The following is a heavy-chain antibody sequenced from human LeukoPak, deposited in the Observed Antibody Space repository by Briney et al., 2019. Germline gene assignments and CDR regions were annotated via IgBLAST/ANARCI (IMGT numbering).Heavy chain of an antibody. V-gene: IGHV4-39*02. CDR1: GGSISSSSYY. CDR2: IYYSGTT. D-gene: IGHD2-2*01. CDR3: AGNIVVVPAAMGIWFDP. J-gene: IGHJ5*02. Sequence: PSETLSLTCTVSGGSISSSSYYWGWIRQPPGKGLEWIGTIYYSGTTYYNPSLKSRVTISADTSKNHFSLKLSSVTAADTAVYYCAGNIVVVPAAMGIWFDPWGQGTLVTVSS.